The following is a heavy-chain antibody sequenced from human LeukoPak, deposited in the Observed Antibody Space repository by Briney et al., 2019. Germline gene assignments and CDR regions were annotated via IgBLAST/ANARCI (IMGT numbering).Heavy chain of an antibody. V-gene: IGHV3-23*01. CDR1: GFTFSTYA. Sequence: QPGGSLRLSCAASGFTFSTYAMSWVRQAPGKGLEWVSAISGSGGSTYHADSVKGRFTISRDNSKNTSYLQMNSLRAEDTAVYYCAKDLQWGDYYYGMDVWGQGTTVTVSS. CDR3: AKDLQWGDYYYGMDV. D-gene: IGHD1-26*01. CDR2: ISGSGGST. J-gene: IGHJ6*02.